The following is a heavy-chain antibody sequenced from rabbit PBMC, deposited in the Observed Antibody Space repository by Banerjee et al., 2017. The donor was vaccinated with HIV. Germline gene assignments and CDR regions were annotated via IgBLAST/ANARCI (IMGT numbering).Heavy chain of an antibody. CDR3: ARNTANSLDYFDL. J-gene: IGHJ4*01. CDR2: IYDGSGIT. V-gene: IGHV1S40*01. D-gene: IGHD1-1*01. CDR1: GFSFSSSYY. Sequence: QSLEESGGDLVKPEGSLTLTCTASGFSFSSSYYMCWVRQAPGKGLEWIACIYDGSGITWYASWAKGRFTISKTSTTTVTMQMTSLTAADTATYFCARNTANSLDYFDLWGPGTLVTVS.